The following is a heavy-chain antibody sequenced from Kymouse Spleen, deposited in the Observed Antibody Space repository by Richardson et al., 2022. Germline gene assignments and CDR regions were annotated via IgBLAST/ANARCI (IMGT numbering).Heavy chain of an antibody. V-gene: IGHV4-39*01. CDR1: GGSISSSSYY. CDR3: ARHAVAGTYYYGMDV. J-gene: IGHJ6*02. CDR2: IYYSGST. Sequence: QLQLQESGPGLVKPSETLSLTCTVSGGSISSSSYYWGWIRQPPGKGLEWIGSIYYSGSTYYNPSLKSRVTISVDTSKNQFSLKLSSVTAADTAVYYCARHAVAGTYYYGMDVWGQGTTVTVSS. D-gene: IGHD6-19*01.